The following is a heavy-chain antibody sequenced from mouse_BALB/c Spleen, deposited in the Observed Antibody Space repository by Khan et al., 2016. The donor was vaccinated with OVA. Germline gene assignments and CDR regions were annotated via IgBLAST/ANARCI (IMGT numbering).Heavy chain of an antibody. J-gene: IGHJ4*01. V-gene: IGHV2-6-4*01. Sequence: QVQLKQSGPGLGAPSQSLSITCTVSGFSLSRFNIHWMRQPPGKSLEWLGMIWGGGGTDYNSTLKSSLSIRKDNQKSQVLLKMNSLQTDDTAMYYCARAYYRYDGYYAMDYWGQGTSVTVSA. CDR2: IWGGGGT. D-gene: IGHD2-14*01. CDR1: GFSLSRFN. CDR3: ARAYYRYDGYYAMDY.